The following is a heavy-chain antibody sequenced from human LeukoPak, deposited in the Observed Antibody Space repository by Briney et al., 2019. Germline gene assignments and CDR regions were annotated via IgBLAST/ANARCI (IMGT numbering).Heavy chain of an antibody. CDR2: ISSSGSTI. CDR3: ARELYYYGSGNGYIDY. J-gene: IGHJ4*02. CDR1: GFTFSSYE. Sequence: GGSLRLSCAASGFTFSSYEMNWVRQAPGKGLEWVSYISSSGSTIYYADSVKGRFTISRDNAKNSLYLQMNSLRAEDTAVYYCARELYYYGSGNGYIDYWGQGTLVTVSS. D-gene: IGHD3-10*01. V-gene: IGHV3-48*03.